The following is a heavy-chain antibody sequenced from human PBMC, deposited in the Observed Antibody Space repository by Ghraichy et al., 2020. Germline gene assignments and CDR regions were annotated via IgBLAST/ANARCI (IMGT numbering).Heavy chain of an antibody. Sequence: GGSLRLSCAASGFTVSSNYMSWVRQAPGKGLEWVSVIYSGGSAYYADSVKGRFTISRDNSKNTLYLQMNSLRAEDTAVYYCARVGVVYRYWYFDLWGRGTLVTVSS. V-gene: IGHV3-66*01. CDR3: ARVGVVYRYWYFDL. CDR2: IYSGGSA. CDR1: GFTVSSNY. D-gene: IGHD2-8*02. J-gene: IGHJ2*01.